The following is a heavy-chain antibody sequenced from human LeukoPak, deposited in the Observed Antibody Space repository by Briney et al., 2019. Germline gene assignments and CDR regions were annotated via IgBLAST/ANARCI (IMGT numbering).Heavy chain of an antibody. CDR2: ISAYNGST. CDR1: RYTFTSYG. D-gene: IGHD3-10*01. J-gene: IGHJ5*02. CDR3: ARDGILWFGELLGWFDP. Sequence: ASVKVSCKASRYTFTSYGISWVRQAPGQGLEWMGWISAYNGSTNYAQKLQGRVTMTTDTSTSTAYMELRSLRSDDTAVYYCARDGILWFGELLGWFDPWGQGTLVTVSS. V-gene: IGHV1-18*01.